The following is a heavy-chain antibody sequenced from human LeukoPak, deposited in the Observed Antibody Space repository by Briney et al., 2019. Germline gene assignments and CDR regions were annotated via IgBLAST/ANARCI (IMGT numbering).Heavy chain of an antibody. CDR2: INHSGST. J-gene: IGHJ6*03. CDR1: GGSFSGYY. D-gene: IGHD3-3*01. CDR3: ARGYQGFWRPYYYYYMDV. V-gene: IGHV4-34*01. Sequence: SETLSLTCAVYGGSFSGYYWSWIRQPPGKGLEWIGEINHSGSTNYNPSLKSRVTISVDTSKNQFSLKLSSVTAADAAVYYCARGYQGFWRPYYYYYMDVWGKGTTVTVSS.